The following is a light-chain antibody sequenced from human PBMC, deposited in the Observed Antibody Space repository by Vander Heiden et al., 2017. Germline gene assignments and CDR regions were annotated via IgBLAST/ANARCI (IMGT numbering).Light chain of an antibody. J-gene: IGLJ1*01. CDR2: DVS. V-gene: IGLV2-14*01. Sequence: QSALTQPASVSGSPGQSITISCTGTSSDVGGYNYVSWYQQHPGKAPKLRSDDVSNRPSGVSNRFSGSKAGNTAYLTISGLQAEDEAEYYCSSYTSSSTLDVFGTGTKVTVL. CDR3: SSYTSSSTLDV. CDR1: SSDVGGYNY.